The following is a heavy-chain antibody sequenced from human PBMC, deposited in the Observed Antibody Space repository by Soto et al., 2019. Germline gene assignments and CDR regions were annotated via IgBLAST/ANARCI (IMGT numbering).Heavy chain of an antibody. V-gene: IGHV4-59*01. Sequence: SETLSLTCTVSGGPISSYYWSWIRQPPGKGLEWIGYIYYSGSTNYNPSLKSRVTISVDTSKNQFSLKLSSVTAADTAVYYCARTIVVATLYYFDYWGQGTLVTVSS. CDR2: IYYSGST. CDR1: GGPISSYY. CDR3: ARTIVVATLYYFDY. J-gene: IGHJ4*02. D-gene: IGHD3-22*01.